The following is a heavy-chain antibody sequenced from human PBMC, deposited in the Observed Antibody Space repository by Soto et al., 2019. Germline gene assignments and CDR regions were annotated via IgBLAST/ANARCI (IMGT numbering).Heavy chain of an antibody. CDR1: GGSISSYY. CDR2: VYYTGTT. D-gene: IGHD6-19*01. Sequence: QVQLQESGPGLVKPSETLSVTCTVSGGSISSYYWTLMRQPPGKGLEWIGYVYYTGTTNYNPSLKSRVTMSVDTSKTQFSLKLSSVTAADTAVYFCVRYHQAVAGFDYWGQGTLVTVSS. J-gene: IGHJ4*02. CDR3: VRYHQAVAGFDY. V-gene: IGHV4-59*01.